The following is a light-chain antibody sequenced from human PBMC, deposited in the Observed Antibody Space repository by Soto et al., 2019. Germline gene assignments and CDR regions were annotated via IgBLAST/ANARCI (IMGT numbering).Light chain of an antibody. CDR3: QQYHIWPRT. V-gene: IGKV3-15*01. J-gene: IGKJ1*01. CDR2: GAS. Sequence: EVVMTQSPATLSVSPGERATLSCRASQSVTTNVAWYQQKPGQAPSLLIYGASTRATGTPARFSGSGSGTDFTLTISSLQSEDFAIYHCQQYHIWPRTFGRGTKVDIK. CDR1: QSVTTN.